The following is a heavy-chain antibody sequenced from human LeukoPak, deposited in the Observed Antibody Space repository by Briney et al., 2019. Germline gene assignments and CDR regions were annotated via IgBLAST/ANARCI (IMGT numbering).Heavy chain of an antibody. J-gene: IGHJ3*02. V-gene: IGHV3-48*03. CDR1: GFTFSSYE. CDR2: ISSSGSTI. CDR3: ARDLIVGAIDDAFDI. Sequence: GGSLRLSCAASGFTFSSYEMNWVRQAPGKGLEWVSYISSSGSTIYYADSVKGRFTISRDNAKNSLYLQMNSLRAEDTAVYYCARDLIVGAIDDAFDIWGQGTMVTVSS. D-gene: IGHD1-26*01.